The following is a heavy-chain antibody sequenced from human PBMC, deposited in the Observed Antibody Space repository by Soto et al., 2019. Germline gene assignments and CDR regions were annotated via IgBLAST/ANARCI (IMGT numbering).Heavy chain of an antibody. CDR3: ARDLGSGSPNNWFDP. CDR2: IWYDGRNK. V-gene: IGHV3-33*01. J-gene: IGHJ5*02. Sequence: QVQLVESGGGVVQPGKSLRLSCAASGFTFSSYGIHWVRQAPGKGLVWVANIWYDGRNKYYADSVKGRFTSSRDNSKNTLYRQMDSLRADDTAVYYCARDLGSGSPNNWFDPWGQGTLVTVSS. CDR1: GFTFSSYG. D-gene: IGHD3-10*01.